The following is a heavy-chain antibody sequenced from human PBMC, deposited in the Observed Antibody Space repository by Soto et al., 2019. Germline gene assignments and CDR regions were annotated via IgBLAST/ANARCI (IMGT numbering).Heavy chain of an antibody. J-gene: IGHJ4*02. Sequence: SETLSRTCTVSGDYFSSDDYYWSWIRQPPGKGLEWIGYISYRVDTYYSPSLKSRVTMSIDTSKNQFSLNVSSVTAADTAVYYCARVAGVAYCGGDCYHFDYWGQGTLVTVSS. V-gene: IGHV4-30-4*01. CDR1: GDYFSSDDYY. CDR3: ARVAGVAYCGGDCYHFDY. CDR2: ISYRVDT. D-gene: IGHD2-21*02.